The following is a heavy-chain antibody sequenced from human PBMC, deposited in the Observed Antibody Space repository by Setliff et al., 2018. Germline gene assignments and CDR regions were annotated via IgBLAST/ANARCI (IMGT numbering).Heavy chain of an antibody. CDR2: IHGRGST. D-gene: IGHD3-9*01. Sequence: SETLSLTCTVSGDSISNYYWSWIRQPPGKGLEWIGYIHGRGSTNYNPSLKSRVTISVDMSQNQFSLRLSSVTAVDTAVYYCARHALSFDSAWDVWGKGTTVTVSS. V-gene: IGHV4-59*01. CDR1: GDSISNYY. CDR3: ARHALSFDSAWDV. J-gene: IGHJ6*04.